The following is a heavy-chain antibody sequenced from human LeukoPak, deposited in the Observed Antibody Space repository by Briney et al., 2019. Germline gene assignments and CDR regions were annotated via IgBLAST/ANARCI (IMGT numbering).Heavy chain of an antibody. Sequence: GSLRLSCAASGFTVSSNYMSWVRQAPGKGLEWVSVIYSGGSTYYADSVKGRFTISRDNAKNSLYLQMNSLRAEDTAVYYCARARGGGRFLEWLLYFDYWGQGTLVTVSS. V-gene: IGHV3-53*01. D-gene: IGHD3-3*01. J-gene: IGHJ4*02. CDR1: GFTVSSNY. CDR3: ARARGGGRFLEWLLYFDY. CDR2: IYSGGST.